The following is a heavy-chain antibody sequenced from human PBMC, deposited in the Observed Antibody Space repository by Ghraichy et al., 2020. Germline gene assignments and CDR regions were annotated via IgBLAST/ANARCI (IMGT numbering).Heavy chain of an antibody. CDR3: ARESVAVAGFPPRYYYYGMDV. CDR1: GFTFSSYA. J-gene: IGHJ6*02. D-gene: IGHD6-19*01. CDR2: ISYDGSNK. Sequence: GGSLRLSCAASGFTFSSYAMHWVRQAPGKGLEWVAVISYDGSNKYYADSVKGRFTISRDNSKNTLYLQMNSLRAEDTAVYYCARESVAVAGFPPRYYYYGMDVWGQGTTVTVSS. V-gene: IGHV3-30*04.